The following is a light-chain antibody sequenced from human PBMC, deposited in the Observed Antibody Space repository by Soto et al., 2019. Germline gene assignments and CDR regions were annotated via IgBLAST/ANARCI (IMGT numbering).Light chain of an antibody. Sequence: QSVLTQPASVSGSPGQSITISCTGTSSDVGGYNYVSWYQQHPGKAPKLMIYEVSNRPSGVSNRFSGSKSGNTASLTISGLQAEDDADYYCSSYTSSSTSYVFGTGTKVTVL. CDR1: SSDVGGYNY. V-gene: IGLV2-14*01. CDR3: SSYTSSSTSYV. J-gene: IGLJ1*01. CDR2: EVS.